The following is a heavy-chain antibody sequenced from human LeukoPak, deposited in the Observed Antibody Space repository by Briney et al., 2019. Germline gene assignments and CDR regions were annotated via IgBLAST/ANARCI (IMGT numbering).Heavy chain of an antibody. V-gene: IGHV4-4*08. D-gene: IGHD6-6*01. CDR3: ARHAQQLVRNYYFYSMDV. Sequence: PSETLSLTCTVSGVSVSNYYWHWIRQSPGKELEWIGFVYTSGITNYNPSLKSRLTISLDTSKNHFSLKLTSVTAADSAVYYCARHAQQLVRNYYFYSMDVWGTGTTVTVSS. CDR1: GVSVSNYY. CDR2: VYTSGIT. J-gene: IGHJ6*03.